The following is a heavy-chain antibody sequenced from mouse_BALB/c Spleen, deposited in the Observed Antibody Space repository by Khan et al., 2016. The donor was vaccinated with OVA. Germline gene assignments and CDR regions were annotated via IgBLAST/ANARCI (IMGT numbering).Heavy chain of an antibody. Sequence: EVELVESGGGLVKPGGSLKLSCAASGFTFSDYYMYWVRQTPEKRLEWVATISDVGIYTYYPDSVKGRFTISRVDAKNDLYLQVSSLKSEDTAMYYCARGYYGDPFSYWGQGTLVTVSA. J-gene: IGHJ3*01. CDR2: ISDVGIYT. CDR1: GFTFSDYY. D-gene: IGHD2-13*01. CDR3: ARGYYGDPFSY. V-gene: IGHV5-4*02.